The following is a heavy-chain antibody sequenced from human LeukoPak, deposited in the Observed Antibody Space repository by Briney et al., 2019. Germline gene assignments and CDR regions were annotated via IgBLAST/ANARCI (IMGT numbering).Heavy chain of an antibody. V-gene: IGHV1-69*13. CDR2: IIPIFGTA. CDR1: GGTFSSYA. CDR3: AREHSSSWDQFDY. Sequence: GASVKVSCKASGGTFSSYAISWVRQAPGQGLEWMGGIIPIFGTANYAQKFQGRVTITADESTSTVYMELRSLRSDDTAVYYCAREHSSSWDQFDYWGQGTLVTVSS. J-gene: IGHJ4*02. D-gene: IGHD6-13*01.